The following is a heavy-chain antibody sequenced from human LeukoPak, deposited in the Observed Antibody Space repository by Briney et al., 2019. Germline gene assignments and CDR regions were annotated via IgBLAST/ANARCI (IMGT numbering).Heavy chain of an antibody. CDR2: ISAYNGNT. J-gene: IGHJ4*02. D-gene: IGHD3-10*01. CDR1: GYTFTSYG. CDR3: ARDQPRNMVRGVIITRVPYY. V-gene: IGHV1-18*01. Sequence: GASVKVSCKASGYTFTSYGISWVRQAPGQGLEWMGWISAYNGNTNYAQKLQGRVTMTRDTSISTAYMELSRLRSDDTAVYYCARDQPRNMVRGVIITRVPYYWGQGTLVTVSS.